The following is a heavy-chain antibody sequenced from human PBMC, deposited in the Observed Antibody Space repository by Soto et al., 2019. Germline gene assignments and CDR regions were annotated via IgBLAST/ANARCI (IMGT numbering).Heavy chain of an antibody. CDR2: IDWDDDK. D-gene: IGHD6-6*01. J-gene: IGHJ4*02. V-gene: IGHV2-70*11. CDR3: ARISQRSSSFDY. Sequence: SGPTLVNPTQTLTLTCTFSGFSLSTSGMCVSWIRQPPGKALEWLARIDWDDDKYYSTSLKTRLTISKDTSKNQVVLTMTNMDPVDTATYYCARISQRSSSFDYWGQGTLVTVSS. CDR1: GFSLSTSGMC.